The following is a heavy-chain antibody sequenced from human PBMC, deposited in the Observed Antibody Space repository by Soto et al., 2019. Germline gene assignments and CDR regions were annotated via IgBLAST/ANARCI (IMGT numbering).Heavy chain of an antibody. CDR3: VHSNFRVLTSGGLIVPYWYFDL. J-gene: IGHJ2*01. V-gene: IGHV2-5*02. CDR2: IYWDDDK. CDR1: GFSLSTSGVG. Sequence: QITLKESGPTLVKPTQTLTLTCTFSGFSLSTSGVGVAWIRQPPGKALEWLALIYWDDDKRYSPSLKTRLTITKSTSRNQVVLTMTNLDPVDTATYFCVHSNFRVLTSGGLIVPYWYFDLWGRGTLVTVSS. D-gene: IGHD3-16*02.